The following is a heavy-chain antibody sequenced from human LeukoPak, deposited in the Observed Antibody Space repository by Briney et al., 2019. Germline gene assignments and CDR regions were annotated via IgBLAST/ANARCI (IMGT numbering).Heavy chain of an antibody. J-gene: IGHJ4*02. V-gene: IGHV4-61*02. CDR3: ARGYGGNPWYFDY. D-gene: IGHD4-23*01. Sequence: SETLSLTCTVSGGSIRNGSYYWRWTRQPAGKGLEWIGRLYTSWSTNYNPSLKSPVTISEDPSKNKFSMKLRSVTAADTAVYYWARGYGGNPWYFDYWGQGTLVTVSS. CDR2: LYTSWST. CDR1: GGSIRNGSYY.